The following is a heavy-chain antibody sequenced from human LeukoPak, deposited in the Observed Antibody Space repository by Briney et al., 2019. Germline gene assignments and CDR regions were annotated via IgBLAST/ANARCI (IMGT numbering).Heavy chain of an antibody. CDR3: AEGGSKGAYWFDP. V-gene: IGHV3-7*03. D-gene: IGHD3-16*01. CDR2: IKQGGSEK. Sequence: GGSLRLSCAASGFTFSSYWMSWVRQAPGKGLEWVANIKQGGSEKYYVDSVKGRFTISRDNAKNSLYLQMNSLRAEDTAVYYCAEGGSKGAYWFDPWGQGTLVTVSS. J-gene: IGHJ5*02. CDR1: GFTFSSYW.